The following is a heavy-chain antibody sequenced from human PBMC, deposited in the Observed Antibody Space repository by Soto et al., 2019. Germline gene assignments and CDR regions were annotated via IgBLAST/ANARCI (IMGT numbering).Heavy chain of an antibody. J-gene: IGHJ4*02. Sequence: GGSLRLSCAASGFTVSSVYMSWVRQAPGKGLEWVSVIYSDGSTYYADSVKGRFTISRDNSKNTVYLQMSSLRAEDTAVYYCARAGWYDYWGQGTLVTVSS. CDR1: GFTVSSVY. CDR2: IYSDGST. CDR3: ARAGWYDY. V-gene: IGHV3-53*01. D-gene: IGHD6-19*01.